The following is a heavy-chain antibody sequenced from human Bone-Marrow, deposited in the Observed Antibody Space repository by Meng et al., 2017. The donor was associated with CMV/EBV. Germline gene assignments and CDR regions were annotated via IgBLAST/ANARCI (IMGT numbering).Heavy chain of an antibody. D-gene: IGHD3-3*01. CDR1: GYTFSDYF. CDR2: INPKSGVT. CDR3: ARDLGVGAAGY. V-gene: IGHV1-2*02. J-gene: IGHJ4*02. Sequence: ASVKVSCKASGYTFSDYFLHWVRQAPGQGLEWMGWINPKSGVTNYAQRFQDRVTMTTDTSIRTVYMDLSRLTSDDTAIFYCARDLGVGAAGYWGQGTMVTVSS.